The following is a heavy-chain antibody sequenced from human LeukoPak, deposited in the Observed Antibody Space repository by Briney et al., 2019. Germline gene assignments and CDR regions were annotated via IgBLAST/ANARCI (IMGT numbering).Heavy chain of an antibody. V-gene: IGHV1-18*01. D-gene: IGHD4-11*01. CDR3: ARDPTTQTFDY. CDR1: GYTFTSYG. J-gene: IGHJ4*02. CDR2: ISTYNGNT. Sequence: SVKVSCKASGYTFTSYGISWVRQAPGQGLEWMGWISTYNGNTNYAQKLQGRVTMTTDTSTTTAYMELRSLTSDDTAVYYCARDPTTQTFDYWGQGTLVTVSS.